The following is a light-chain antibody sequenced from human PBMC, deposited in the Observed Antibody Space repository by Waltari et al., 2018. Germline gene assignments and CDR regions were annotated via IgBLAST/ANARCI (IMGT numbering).Light chain of an antibody. CDR3: ATWDDSLSGSYV. J-gene: IGLJ1*01. CDR1: SPTIGSHY. CDR2: KNK. V-gene: IGLV1-47*01. Sequence: QSVLTQPPSASGTPGQRVSLSCSGTSPTIGSHYAYWSQQLPGTAPNLLIFKNKVRPSDVPDRFSGSKSGTSASLAISGLSSEDEAEYFCATWDDSLSGSYVFGTGTKVTVL.